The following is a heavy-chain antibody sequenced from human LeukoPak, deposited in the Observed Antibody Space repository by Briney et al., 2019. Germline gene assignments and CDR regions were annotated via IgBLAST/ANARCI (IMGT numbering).Heavy chain of an antibody. V-gene: IGHV4-30-2*01. Sequence: SETLSLTCTVSGGSISSGGYYWSWIRQPPGKGLEWIGYIYHSGSTYYNPSLKSRVTISVDRSKNQFSLKLSSVTAADTAVYYCARSNDYSNYYDYWGQGTLVTVSS. D-gene: IGHD4-11*01. J-gene: IGHJ4*02. CDR3: ARSNDYSNYYDY. CDR1: GGSISSGGYY. CDR2: IYHSGST.